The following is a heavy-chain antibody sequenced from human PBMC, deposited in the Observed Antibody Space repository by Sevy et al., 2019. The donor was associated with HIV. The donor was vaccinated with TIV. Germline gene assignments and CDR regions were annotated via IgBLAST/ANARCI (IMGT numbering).Heavy chain of an antibody. V-gene: IGHV1-24*01. CDR1: GYTLAKFS. CDR2: FDPEDGDPEDGKT. J-gene: IGHJ4*02. CDR3: ARTKDYYDSSGYPFDY. D-gene: IGHD3-22*01. Sequence: ASVKVSCKVSGYTLAKFSIHWVRQAPGKGLEWMTSFDPEDGDPEDGKTIYAQKFLGRVTMTEDTSTDTAYMELSSPRSDDTAVYYCARTKDYYDSSGYPFDYWGQGTLVTVSS.